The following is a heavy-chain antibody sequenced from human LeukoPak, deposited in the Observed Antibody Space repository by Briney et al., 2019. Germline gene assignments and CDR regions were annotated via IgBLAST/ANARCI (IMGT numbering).Heavy chain of an antibody. D-gene: IGHD2-2*01. CDR2: ISYDGSNK. CDR1: GFTFSSYW. CDR3: ASGLCSSTSCYAPFDY. V-gene: IGHV3-30*03. J-gene: IGHJ4*02. Sequence: GGSLRLSCAASGFTFSSYWMHWVRQAPGKGLEWVAVISYDGSNKYYADSVKGRFTISRDNSKNTLYLQMNSLRAEDTAVYYCASGLCSSTSCYAPFDYWGQGTLVTVSS.